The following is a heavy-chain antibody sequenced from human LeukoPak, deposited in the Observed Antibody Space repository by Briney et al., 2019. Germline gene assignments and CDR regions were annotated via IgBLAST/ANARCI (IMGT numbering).Heavy chain of an antibody. D-gene: IGHD5-24*01. CDR1: GFTFSSYA. CDR3: AKDERDGYNPGYYFDY. CDR2: ISGSGGST. V-gene: IGHV3-23*01. J-gene: IGHJ4*02. Sequence: GGSLRLSCAASGFTFSSYAMSWVRQAPGKGLEWVSAISGSGGSTYYADSVKGRFTISRDNSKNTLYLQMNSLRAEDTAVYYCAKDERDGYNPGYYFDYWGQGTLVTVPS.